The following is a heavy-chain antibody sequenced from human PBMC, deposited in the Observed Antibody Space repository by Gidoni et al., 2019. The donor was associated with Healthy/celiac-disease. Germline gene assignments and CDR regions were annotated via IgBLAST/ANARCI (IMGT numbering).Heavy chain of an antibody. J-gene: IGHJ6*02. D-gene: IGHD3-10*01. CDR1: GSRFTSSW. CDR3: ARSLMVRGTYYYYYGMDV. Sequence: EVQLVQSGAEVKKPGESLKISCKGSGSRFTSSWIGWVRQMPGKGLEWMGIIYPGDSDTRYSPSFQGQVTISADKSISTAYLQWSSLKASDTAMYYCARSLMVRGTYYYYYGMDVWGQGTTVTVSS. V-gene: IGHV5-51*01. CDR2: IYPGDSDT.